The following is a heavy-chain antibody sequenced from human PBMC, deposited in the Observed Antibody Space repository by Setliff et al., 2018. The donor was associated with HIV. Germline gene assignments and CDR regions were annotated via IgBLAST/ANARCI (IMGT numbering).Heavy chain of an antibody. CDR1: GYTFTTYG. V-gene: IGHV1-46*01. CDR2: INPTDDTT. Sequence: ASVKVSCKPSGYTFTTYGLSWVRQAPGQGLEWMGIINPTDDTTTYAQNFEGRVTMTRDTSTSTVFMELSSLRSEDTAMYYCAREYHTAAAGTRVANYFDYWGQGTLVTVSS. D-gene: IGHD6-13*01. J-gene: IGHJ4*02. CDR3: AREYHTAAAGTRVANYFDY.